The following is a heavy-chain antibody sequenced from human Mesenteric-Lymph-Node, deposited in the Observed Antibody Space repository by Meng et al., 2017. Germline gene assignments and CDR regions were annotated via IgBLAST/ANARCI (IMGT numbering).Heavy chain of an antibody. CDR2: INHSGST. CDR3: ARTIGGADIVVVPAAYYFDY. CDR1: GGSFSGYY. D-gene: IGHD2-2*01. Sequence: QVQLQQWGAGLLKPSETLSLTCAVYGGSFSGYYWSWIRQPPGKGLVWIGEINHSGSTNYNPSLKSRVTISVDTSKNQFSLKLSSVTAADTAVYYCARTIGGADIVVVPAAYYFDYWGQGTLVTVSS. J-gene: IGHJ4*02. V-gene: IGHV4-34*01.